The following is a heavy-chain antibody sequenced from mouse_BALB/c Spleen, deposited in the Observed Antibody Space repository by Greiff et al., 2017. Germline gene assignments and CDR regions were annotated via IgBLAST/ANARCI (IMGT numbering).Heavy chain of an antibody. CDR3: TRGITTHYYAMDY. V-gene: IGHV1-5*01. CDR1: GYTFTSYW. CDR2: IYPGNSDT. Sequence: EVQLQQSGTVLARPGASVKMSCKASGYTFTSYWMHWVKQRPGQGLEWIGAIYPGNSDTSYNQKFKGKAKLTAVTSTSTAYMELSSLTNEDSAVYYCTRGITTHYYAMDYWGQGTSVTVSS. D-gene: IGHD2-4*01. J-gene: IGHJ4*01.